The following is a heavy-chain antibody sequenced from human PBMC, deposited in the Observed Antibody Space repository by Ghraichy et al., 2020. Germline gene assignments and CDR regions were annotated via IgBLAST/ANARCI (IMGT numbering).Heavy chain of an antibody. J-gene: IGHJ4*02. D-gene: IGHD5-24*01. CDR3: ARDYGYSYFDY. Sequence: GESLNISCQASGFNFSAYYMSWIRQVPGKGLEWVSYIDTLNQTHHHADSVKGRFTVSRDNSKNSLYLQMDNLRAEDTAVYYCARDYGYSYFDYWGQGTVVTVSS. CDR2: IDTLNQTH. CDR1: GFNFSAYY. V-gene: IGHV3-11*01.